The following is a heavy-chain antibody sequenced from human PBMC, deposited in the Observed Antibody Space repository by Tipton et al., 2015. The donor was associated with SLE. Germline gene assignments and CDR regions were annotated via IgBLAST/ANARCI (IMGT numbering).Heavy chain of an antibody. CDR3: ARHDKGRDGYNWHAFDI. CDR2: IYYSGST. V-gene: IGHV4-39*07. CDR1: GGSISSSSYY. D-gene: IGHD5-24*01. Sequence: TLSLTCTVPGGSISSSSYYWGWIRQPPGKGLEWIGSIYYSGSTYYNPSLKSRVTISVDTSKNQFSLKLSSVTAADTAVYYCARHDKGRDGYNWHAFDIWGQGTMVTVSS. J-gene: IGHJ3*02.